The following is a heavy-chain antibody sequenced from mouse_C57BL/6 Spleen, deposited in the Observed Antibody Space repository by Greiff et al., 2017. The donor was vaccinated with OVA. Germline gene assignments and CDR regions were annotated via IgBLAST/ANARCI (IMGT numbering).Heavy chain of an antibody. J-gene: IGHJ4*01. Sequence: VKLMESGAELVKPGASVKISCKASGYAFSSYWMNWVKQRPGKGLEWIGQIYPGDGDTNYNGKFKGKATLTADKSSSTAYMQLSSLTSEDSAVYFCARWMYYYAMDYWGQGTSVTVSS. CDR1: GYAFSSYW. CDR3: ARWMYYYAMDY. CDR2: IYPGDGDT. V-gene: IGHV1-80*01.